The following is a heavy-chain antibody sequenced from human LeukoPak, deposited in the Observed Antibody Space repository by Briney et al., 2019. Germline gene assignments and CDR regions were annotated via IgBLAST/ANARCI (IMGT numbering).Heavy chain of an antibody. D-gene: IGHD3-10*01. CDR1: GFTFSGYY. Sequence: GGSLRLSCAASGFTFSGYYMSWIRQAPGKGLEWVSYISSSSSYTNYADSVKGRFTISRDNAKNSLYLQMNSLRAEDTAVYYCARDISGNYFDYWGQGTLVTVSS. V-gene: IGHV3-11*05. CDR2: ISSSSSYT. CDR3: ARDISGNYFDY. J-gene: IGHJ4*02.